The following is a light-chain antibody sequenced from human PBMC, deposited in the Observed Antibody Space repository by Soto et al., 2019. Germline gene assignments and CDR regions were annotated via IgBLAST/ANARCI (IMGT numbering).Light chain of an antibody. CDR3: QQYGT. V-gene: IGKV1-5*01. Sequence: DIQVTQSPPTLSASVGDRVTITCRASQTISTWMAWYQQKPGKAPKLLVYDASTLQSGVASRFSGSGSGTEFTLIISGLQPDDFATYYCQQYGTFGQGTKVDIK. CDR1: QTISTW. CDR2: DAS. J-gene: IGKJ1*01.